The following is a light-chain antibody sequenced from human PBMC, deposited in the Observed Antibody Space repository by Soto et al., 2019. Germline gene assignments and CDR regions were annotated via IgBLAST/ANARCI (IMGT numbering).Light chain of an antibody. Sequence: DIQMTQSPSTLSASVGDRVTIACRASQSIGSWLAWYQQKPGKAPKLLIYKASTLESGVPSRFSGSGSGTEFTLTISSLQPDDFATYYCQQYNSYPLTFGGGTKVEIK. V-gene: IGKV1-5*03. CDR1: QSIGSW. J-gene: IGKJ4*01. CDR2: KAS. CDR3: QQYNSYPLT.